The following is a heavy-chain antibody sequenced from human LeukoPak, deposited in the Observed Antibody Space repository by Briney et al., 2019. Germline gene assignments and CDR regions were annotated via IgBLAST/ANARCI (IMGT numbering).Heavy chain of an antibody. CDR2: IGESDGKT. D-gene: IGHD1-26*01. CDR1: GFTVTTLA. V-gene: IGHV3-23*01. J-gene: IGHJ4*02. CDR3: AKGPTDSCWEKLHD. Sequence: GGSLRLSCAASGFTVTTLAMTWVRQAPGKGLEWVSVIGESDGKTYYADSVKGRYTISRDESKNTLYLQMNSLRAEDTAVYYCAKGPTDSCWEKLHDWGQGTLVTVSS.